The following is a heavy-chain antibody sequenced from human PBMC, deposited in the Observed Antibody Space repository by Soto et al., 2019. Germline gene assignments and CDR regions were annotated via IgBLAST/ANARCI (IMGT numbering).Heavy chain of an antibody. CDR2: IDPSGGST. V-gene: IGHV1-46*01. D-gene: IGHD3-22*01. CDR3: SRVPYDPTGYYAF. Sequence: QVRLVQSGAEVKKPGASVSISCKTSGFTFTTYYIHWVRQAPGQGLEWMGMIDPSGGSTTYAQKFQGRITMTSDMSKSTVYMELSSLRSEDTAVYYCSRVPYDPTGYYAFWGQGTLVTVSS. J-gene: IGHJ4*02. CDR1: GFTFTTYY.